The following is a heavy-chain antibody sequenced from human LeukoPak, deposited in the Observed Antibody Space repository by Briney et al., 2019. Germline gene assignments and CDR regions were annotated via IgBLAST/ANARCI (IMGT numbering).Heavy chain of an antibody. CDR3: AGVSESGWYYFDY. Sequence: GGSLRLSCAASGFTFSNFAMHWVRQAPGKGLQWVAVISFDGSNKYYADSVKGRFSISRDNSKDTLHLQMSSLRDEDTAVYFCAGVSESGWYYFDYWGQGTLVTLSS. CDR1: GFTFSNFA. CDR2: ISFDGSNK. D-gene: IGHD6-19*01. V-gene: IGHV3-30*03. J-gene: IGHJ4*02.